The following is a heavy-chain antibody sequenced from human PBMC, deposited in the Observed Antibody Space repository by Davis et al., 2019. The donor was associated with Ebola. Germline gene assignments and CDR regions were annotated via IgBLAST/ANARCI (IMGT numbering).Heavy chain of an antibody. CDR1: GYTFTSSH. V-gene: IGHV1-46*01. Sequence: AASVKVSCKASGYTFTSSHMHWVRQAPGHGLEWVGTINPSGGTTRYAQKFQGRVAFTADESTSTAYMELTSLRSEDTAIYYCARDYSGSYFGWYDPWGQGTLVTVSS. J-gene: IGHJ5*02. D-gene: IGHD1-26*01. CDR2: INPSGGTT. CDR3: ARDYSGSYFGWYDP.